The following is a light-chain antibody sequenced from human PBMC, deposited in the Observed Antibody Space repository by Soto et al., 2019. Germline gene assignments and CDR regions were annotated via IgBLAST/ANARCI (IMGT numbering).Light chain of an antibody. CDR1: QSISSY. CDR3: QQLNSYPHT. J-gene: IGKJ5*01. CDR2: AAS. V-gene: IGKV1-9*01. Sequence: DIQMTQSPSSLSASVGDRVTITCRASQSISSYLNWYQQKPGKAPKLLIYAASTLRSGVPSRFSGSGSGTEFTLTISSLQPEDFATYYCQQLNSYPHTFGQGTRLEIK.